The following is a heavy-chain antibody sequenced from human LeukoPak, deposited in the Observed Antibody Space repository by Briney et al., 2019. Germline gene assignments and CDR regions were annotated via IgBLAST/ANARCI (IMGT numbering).Heavy chain of an antibody. D-gene: IGHD3-9*01. V-gene: IGHV4-34*01. CDR2: INHSGST. CDR3: ASFETPRGY. Sequence: SETLSLTCTVSGGSISSYYWSWIRQPPGKGLEWIGEINHSGSTNYSPSLKSRVTISVDTSKNQFSLKLSSVTAADTAVYYCASFETPRGYWGQGTLVTVSS. CDR1: GGSISSYY. J-gene: IGHJ4*02.